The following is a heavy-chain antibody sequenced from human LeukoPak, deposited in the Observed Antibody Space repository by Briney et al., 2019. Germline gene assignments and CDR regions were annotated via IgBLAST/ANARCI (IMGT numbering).Heavy chain of an antibody. CDR2: IRYDGSNK. V-gene: IGHV3-30*02. CDR3: ARPGPDAFDI. D-gene: IGHD1-14*01. J-gene: IGHJ3*02. Sequence: GGCLRLSCAASGFTFSSYGMHWVRQAPGKGLEWAAFIRYDGSNKYYADSVKGRFTISRDNSKNTLYLQMNSLRAEDTAVYYCARPGPDAFDIWGQGTMVTVSS. CDR1: GFTFSSYG.